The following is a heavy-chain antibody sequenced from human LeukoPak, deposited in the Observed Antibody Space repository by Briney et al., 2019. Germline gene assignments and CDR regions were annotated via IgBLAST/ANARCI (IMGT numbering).Heavy chain of an antibody. Sequence: NPGGSLRLSCAASGFTFSSYWMSWIRQAPGKGLEWVANIKQDGSEKYYVDSVKGRFTISRDNAKNSLYLQMNSLRAEDTAVYYCASFIARYAFDIWGQGTMVTASS. CDR3: ASFIARYAFDI. V-gene: IGHV3-7*01. J-gene: IGHJ3*02. CDR1: GFTFSSYW. CDR2: IKQDGSEK. D-gene: IGHD6-13*01.